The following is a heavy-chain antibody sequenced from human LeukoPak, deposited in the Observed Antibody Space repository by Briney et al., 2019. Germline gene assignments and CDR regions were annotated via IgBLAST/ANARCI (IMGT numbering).Heavy chain of an antibody. V-gene: IGHV1-8*01. Sequence: ASVKVSCKASGYTFTTYDINWVRRATGQGLEWMGWMNPNSGNTGYAQKFQGRVTMTRSTPISTAYMELSSLTSEDTAVYYCARVGQVVSVDYWGQGTLVTVSS. J-gene: IGHJ4*02. CDR3: ARVGQVVSVDY. D-gene: IGHD6-6*01. CDR2: MNPNSGNT. CDR1: GYTFTTYD.